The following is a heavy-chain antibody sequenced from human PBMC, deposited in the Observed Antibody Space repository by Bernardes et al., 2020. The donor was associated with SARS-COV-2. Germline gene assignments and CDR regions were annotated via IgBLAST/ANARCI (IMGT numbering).Heavy chain of an antibody. Sequence: SEPLSLTCTVSGGSISSSNYYWGWIRQAPGKGLEWIGSIYSSGNSYYSPSLQSRVTESVDTSKNQFSLQLSSVTAADTATYYCAREISGDYSGFDYWGQGTLVTVSS. CDR2: IYSSGNS. CDR1: GGSISSSNYY. V-gene: IGHV4-39*07. J-gene: IGHJ4*02. CDR3: AREISGDYSGFDY. D-gene: IGHD4-17*01.